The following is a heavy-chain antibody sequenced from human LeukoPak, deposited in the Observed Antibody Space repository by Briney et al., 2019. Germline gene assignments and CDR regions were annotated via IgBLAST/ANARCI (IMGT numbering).Heavy chain of an antibody. CDR2: INPNSGGT. CDR3: ARDSSGSPLGKY. J-gene: IGHJ4*02. V-gene: IGHV1-2*02. Sequence: ASVKVSCKASGYTFTGYYMHWVRQAPGQGLEWMGWINPNSGGTNYAQKLQGRVTMTTDTSTSTAYMELRSLRSDDTAVYYCARDSSGSPLGKYWGQGTLVTVSS. D-gene: IGHD6-19*01. CDR1: GYTFTGYY.